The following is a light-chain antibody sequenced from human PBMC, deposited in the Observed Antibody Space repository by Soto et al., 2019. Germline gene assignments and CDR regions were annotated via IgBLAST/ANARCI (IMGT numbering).Light chain of an antibody. V-gene: IGKV3-15*01. CDR3: QQYDDWPET. CDR2: DAS. J-gene: IGKJ1*01. Sequence: EKVMTQSPATLSVSPGERATISCRASQSVSSNLAWYQQKPGQAPRLVIYDASTRATGIPARFSGSGSGTEFTLTISSLQSEDLAVYYCQQYDDWPETFGQGTKVDIK. CDR1: QSVSSN.